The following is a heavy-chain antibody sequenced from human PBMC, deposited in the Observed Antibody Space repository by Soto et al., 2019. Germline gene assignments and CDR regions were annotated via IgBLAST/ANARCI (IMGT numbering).Heavy chain of an antibody. Sequence: TLSLTCTVSGGSITSGAYFWSWIRQPPGKGLEWIGNIFYSGTTYYNPSLKSRVTISVDTSKNQFSLKLSSVTAADTAVYFCARGVLYWGQGTLVTVS. CDR2: IFYSGTT. CDR3: ARGVLY. V-gene: IGHV4-31*03. CDR1: GGSITSGAYF. D-gene: IGHD1-1*01. J-gene: IGHJ4*02.